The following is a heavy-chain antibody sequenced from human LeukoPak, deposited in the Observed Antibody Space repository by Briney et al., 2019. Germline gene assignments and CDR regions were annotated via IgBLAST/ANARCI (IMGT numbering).Heavy chain of an antibody. Sequence: ASVKVSCKASGGTFSSYAISWARQAPGQGLEWMGGIIPIFGTANYAQKFQGRVTITADESTSTAYMELSSLRSEDTAVYYCARDPGNGSGSYYKIPPYYYGMDVWGQGTTVTVSS. V-gene: IGHV1-69*01. CDR2: IIPIFGTA. D-gene: IGHD3-10*01. J-gene: IGHJ6*02. CDR3: ARDPGNGSGSYYKIPPYYYGMDV. CDR1: GGTFSSYA.